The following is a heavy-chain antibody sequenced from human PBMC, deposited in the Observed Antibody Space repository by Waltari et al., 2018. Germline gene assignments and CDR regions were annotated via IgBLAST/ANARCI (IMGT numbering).Heavy chain of an antibody. Sequence: QVQLQQWGAGLLKPSETLSLTCAVYGGSFSGYYWRWIRQPPGKGLEWIGEINHSGSTNYNPSLKSRVTISVDTSKNQFSLKLSSVTAADTAVYYCARANFSGYSSSFGAFDIWGQGTMVTVSS. CDR3: ARANFSGYSSSFGAFDI. D-gene: IGHD6-13*01. CDR1: GGSFSGYY. J-gene: IGHJ3*02. V-gene: IGHV4-34*01. CDR2: INHSGST.